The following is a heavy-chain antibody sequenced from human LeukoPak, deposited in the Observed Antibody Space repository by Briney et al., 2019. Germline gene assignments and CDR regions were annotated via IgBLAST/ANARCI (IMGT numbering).Heavy chain of an antibody. J-gene: IGHJ4*02. V-gene: IGHV3-23*01. CDR1: GFTFSTYA. D-gene: IGHD1-26*01. CDR3: AKAYAFVGANYFDY. CDR2: ASDTT. Sequence: GGSLRLSCAASGFTFSTYAMSWVRQAPGKGLEWVSAASDTTYYAESVKGRSTISRDNSKNTLYLQMNNLRAEDAAIYYCAKAYAFVGANYFDYWGQGTLVTVSS.